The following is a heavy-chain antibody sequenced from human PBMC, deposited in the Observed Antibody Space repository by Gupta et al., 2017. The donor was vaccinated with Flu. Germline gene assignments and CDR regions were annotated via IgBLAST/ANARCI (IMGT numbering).Heavy chain of an antibody. CDR1: GGSISSYY. Sequence: QVQLQESGPGLVKPSETLSLTCTVSGGSISSYYWSWIRQPPGKGLEWIGYIYYSGSTNYNPSLKSRVTISVDTSKNQFSLKLSSVTAADTAVHYCASSALGERDAFDIWGQGTMVTVSS. CDR2: IYYSGST. V-gene: IGHV4-59*01. CDR3: ASSALGERDAFDI. J-gene: IGHJ3*02. D-gene: IGHD1-26*01.